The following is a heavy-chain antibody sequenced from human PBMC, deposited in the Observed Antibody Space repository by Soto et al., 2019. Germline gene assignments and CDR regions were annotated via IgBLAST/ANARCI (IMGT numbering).Heavy chain of an antibody. V-gene: IGHV4-31*03. CDR2: IYYSGST. Sequence: QVQLQESGPGLVKPSQTLSLTCTVSGGSISSGGYYWSWIRQHPGKGLEWIGYIYYSGSTYYNPSLKSRVTISVDTSQNQISLKLSSVTAADTAVYYCAREASGGATKVDYWGQGTLVTVSS. J-gene: IGHJ4*02. CDR3: AREASGGATKVDY. CDR1: GGSISSGGYY. D-gene: IGHD1-26*01.